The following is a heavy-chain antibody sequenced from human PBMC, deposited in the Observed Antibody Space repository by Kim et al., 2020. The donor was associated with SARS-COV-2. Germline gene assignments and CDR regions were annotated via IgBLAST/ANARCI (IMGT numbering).Heavy chain of an antibody. D-gene: IGHD3-9*01. V-gene: IGHV1-69*13. CDR1: GGTFSSYA. CDR3: AREGMYVLRYFDWFRPNRNNWFDP. J-gene: IGHJ5*02. CDR2: IIPIFGTA. Sequence: SVKVSCKASGGTFSSYAISWVRQAPGQGLEWMGGIIPIFGTANYAQKFQGRVTITADESTSTAYMELSSLRSEDTAVYYCAREGMYVLRYFDWFRPNRNNWFDPWGQGTLVTVSS.